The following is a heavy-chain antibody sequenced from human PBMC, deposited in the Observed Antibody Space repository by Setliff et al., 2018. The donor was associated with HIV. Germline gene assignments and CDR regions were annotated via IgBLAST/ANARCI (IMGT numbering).Heavy chain of an antibody. Sequence: LRLSCAASGFTFSSYSLNWVRQAPGKGLEWVGRVKIDSDGGTIDYAAPVQGRFVISRDDSQNLLSLQLNALRTEDTGVYYCTTATIPPAGWGALDIWGPGTTVTVSS. J-gene: IGHJ3*02. V-gene: IGHV3-15*01. CDR1: GFTFSSYS. CDR2: VKIDSDGGTI. CDR3: TTATIPPAGWGALDI. D-gene: IGHD6-19*01.